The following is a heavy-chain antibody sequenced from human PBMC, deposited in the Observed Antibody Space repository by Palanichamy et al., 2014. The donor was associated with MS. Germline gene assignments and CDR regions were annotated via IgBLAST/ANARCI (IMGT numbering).Heavy chain of an antibody. V-gene: IGHV4-34*01. D-gene: IGHD6-19*01. Sequence: VQLQQWGGRTVEAFGDPVPHLRCLWWVLQWLLLELDPPAPRKGLEWIGEINHSGSTNYNPSLKSRVTISVDTSKNQFSLKLSSVTAADTAVYYCARDPGYSSGWYRGGGYYYYYGMDVWGQGTTVTVSS. CDR3: ARDPGYSSGWYRGGGYYYYYGMDV. CDR1: WVLQWLL. CDR2: INHSGST. J-gene: IGHJ6*02.